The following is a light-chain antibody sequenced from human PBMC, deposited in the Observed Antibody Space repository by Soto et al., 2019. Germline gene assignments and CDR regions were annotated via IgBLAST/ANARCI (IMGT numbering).Light chain of an antibody. CDR1: QSISSY. V-gene: IGKV1-39*01. J-gene: IGKJ1*01. CDR2: AAS. CDR3: QQYNNWPT. Sequence: DIQMTHSPSSLSASVGDRVTITCRASQSISSYLNWYQQKPGKAPKLLIYAASSLQSGVPSRFSGSGSGTDFTLTISSLQSEDFAVYYCQQYNNWPTFGQGTKVDIK.